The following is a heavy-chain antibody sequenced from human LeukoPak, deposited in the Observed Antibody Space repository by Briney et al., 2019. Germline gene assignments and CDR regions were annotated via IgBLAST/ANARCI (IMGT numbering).Heavy chain of an antibody. D-gene: IGHD4-11*01. V-gene: IGHV1-2*02. Sequence: VASVKVSCKASGYTFTGYYMHWVRQAPGQGLEWMGWINPNSGGTNYAQKFQGRVTMTRDTSISTAYMELSRLRSDDTAVYYCARVGTVTTWAYYYYGMDVWGQGTTVTVSS. CDR1: GYTFTGYY. CDR2: INPNSGGT. J-gene: IGHJ6*02. CDR3: ARVGTVTTWAYYYYGMDV.